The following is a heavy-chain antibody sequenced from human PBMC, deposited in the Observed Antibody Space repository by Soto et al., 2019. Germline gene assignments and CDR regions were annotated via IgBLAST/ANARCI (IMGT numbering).Heavy chain of an antibody. J-gene: IGHJ4*02. CDR2: ISGSGDRT. CDR3: VKDDGGYPSTAPH. V-gene: IGHV3-23*01. Sequence: GGSLRLSCAASGITISNYPMSWVRQAPGKGLDWVSGISGSGDRTYYADSAKGRFTISKDISKNSLSLQLDSLGVEDTAVYFCVKDDGGYPSTAPHWGQGTRVTVSS. CDR1: GITISNYP. D-gene: IGHD3-22*01.